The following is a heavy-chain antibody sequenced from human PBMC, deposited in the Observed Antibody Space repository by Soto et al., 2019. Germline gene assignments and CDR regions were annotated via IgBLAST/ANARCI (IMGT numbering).Heavy chain of an antibody. CDR3: ATIGYCSGASGYGIHYFDY. J-gene: IGHJ4*02. CDR2: ISGSGGGT. V-gene: IGHV3-23*01. D-gene: IGHD2-15*01. CDR1: GFTFSSYA. Sequence: GSLRLSCAASGFTFSSYAMSWVRQAPGKGLQWVSTISGSGGGTYYADSVKGRFTISRDNSKNTLYLQMNSLRAEDTAVYYCATIGYCSGASGYGIHYFDYWGQGALVTVSS.